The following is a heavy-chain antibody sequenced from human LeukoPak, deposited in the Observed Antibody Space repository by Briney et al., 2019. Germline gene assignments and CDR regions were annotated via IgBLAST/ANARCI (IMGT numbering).Heavy chain of an antibody. D-gene: IGHD6-19*01. J-gene: IGHJ6*03. CDR3: ARADSSGWPNYYYYMDV. CDR1: GFTFSSYN. CDR2: ISSSSSTI. Sequence: GGSLRLSCEASGFTFSSYNMNWVRQAPGKGLEWVSYISSSSSTIYYADSVKGRFTFSRDNAKNSLYLQMNSLRADDTAVYYCARADSSGWPNYYYYMDVWGKGTTVTVSS. V-gene: IGHV3-48*01.